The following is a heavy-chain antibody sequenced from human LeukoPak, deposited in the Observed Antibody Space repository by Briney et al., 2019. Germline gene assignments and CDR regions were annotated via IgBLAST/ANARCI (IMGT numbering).Heavy chain of an antibody. J-gene: IGHJ4*02. Sequence: PSETLSLTCTVSGGSITSSFYWSWIRQSPGKGLEWIGYIYNSGGTKYNPSLKSRLTISVDTSKSQFSLNLSSVTAADTAVYYCARASVLLSADYWGQGTLVTASS. D-gene: IGHD3-16*01. CDR3: ARASVLLSADY. V-gene: IGHV4-59*01. CDR1: GGSITSSFY. CDR2: IYNSGGT.